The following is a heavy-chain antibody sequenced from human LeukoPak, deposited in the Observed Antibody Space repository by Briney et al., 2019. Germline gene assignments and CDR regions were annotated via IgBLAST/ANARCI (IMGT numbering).Heavy chain of an antibody. J-gene: IGHJ3*02. CDR2: IKQDGSEK. CDR1: GFTFNDYW. V-gene: IGHV3-7*01. D-gene: IGHD3-3*01. Sequence: GGSLRLSCAASGFTFNDYWMTWVRQAPGKGLEWVANIKQDGSEKYYVDSVKGRFTISRDNAKNSLYLQMNSLRAEDTAVYYCARGGATTFGLWGNAFDIWGQGTMATVSS. CDR3: ARGGATTFGLWGNAFDI.